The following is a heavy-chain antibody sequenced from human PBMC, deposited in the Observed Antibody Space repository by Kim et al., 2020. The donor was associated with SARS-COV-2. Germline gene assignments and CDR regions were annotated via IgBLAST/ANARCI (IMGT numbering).Heavy chain of an antibody. J-gene: IGHJ6*02. CDR1: GGSISSYY. V-gene: IGHV4-59*01. CDR3: ARYKTQGIQLWLDYYGMDV. D-gene: IGHD5-18*01. Sequence: SETLSLTCTVSGGSISSYYWSWIRQPPGKGLEWIGYIYYSGSTNYNPSLKSRVTISVDTSKNQFSLKLSSVTAADTAVYYCARYKTQGIQLWLDYYGMDVWGQGTTVTVSS. CDR2: IYYSGST.